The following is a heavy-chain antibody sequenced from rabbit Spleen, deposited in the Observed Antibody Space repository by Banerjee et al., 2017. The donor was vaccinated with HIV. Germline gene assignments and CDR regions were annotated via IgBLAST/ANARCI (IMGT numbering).Heavy chain of an antibody. V-gene: IGHV1S40*01. CDR3: ARAIVPWLGLTRLDL. J-gene: IGHJ3*01. CDR2: IWTINSGTT. CDR1: GFSFSSNYW. D-gene: IGHD4-1*01. Sequence: QSLEESGGDLVKPGASLTLTCTASGFSFSSNYWMSWVRQAPGKGLEWIACIWTINSGTTYYASWAKGRFTISKTSSTTVTLQMTSLTAADTATYFCARAIVPWLGLTRLDLRGPGTLVTVS.